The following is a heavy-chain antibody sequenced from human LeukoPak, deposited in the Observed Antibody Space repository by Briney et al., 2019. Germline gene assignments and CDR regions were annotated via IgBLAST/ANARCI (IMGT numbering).Heavy chain of an antibody. CDR2: IYSGGNT. J-gene: IGHJ4*02. CDR3: ARDFRFLDDY. Sequence: PGGSLRLSCAASTFTVSSNCMTWVRQAPGKGLEWVSVIYSGGNTYYADSVKGRFTISRDNSKNSLYLQMNSLRAEDTAVYYCARDFRFLDDYWGQGTLVTVSS. V-gene: IGHV3-66*01. CDR1: TFTVSSNC. D-gene: IGHD3-3*01.